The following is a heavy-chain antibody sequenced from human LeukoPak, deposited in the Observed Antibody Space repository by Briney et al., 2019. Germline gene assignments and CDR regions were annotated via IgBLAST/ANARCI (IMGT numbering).Heavy chain of an antibody. J-gene: IGHJ4*02. V-gene: IGHV3-21*01. CDR1: GFTFSSYS. CDR2: ISSSSTYI. D-gene: IGHD6-13*01. Sequence: GGSLRLSGAASGFTFSSYSRNWVRQAPGKGLEWVSSISSSSTYIYYADSVKGRFTVSRDNAKNSLYLQMNSLRAEDTAVYFCASQYTSSRIFDDWGQGTLVTVSS. CDR3: ASQYTSSRIFDD.